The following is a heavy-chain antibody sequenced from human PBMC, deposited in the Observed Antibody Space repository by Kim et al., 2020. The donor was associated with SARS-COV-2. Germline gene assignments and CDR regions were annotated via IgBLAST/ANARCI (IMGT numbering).Heavy chain of an antibody. J-gene: IGHJ6*02. Sequence: SVKGRSTISRDNSKNTVYLQMNSLRAEDTAVYYCARDRDGYSYGSSGMDVWGQGTTVTVSS. V-gene: IGHV3-30*07. CDR3: ARDRDGYSYGSSGMDV. D-gene: IGHD5-18*01.